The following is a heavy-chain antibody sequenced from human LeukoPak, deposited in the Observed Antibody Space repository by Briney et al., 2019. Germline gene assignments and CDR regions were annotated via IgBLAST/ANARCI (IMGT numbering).Heavy chain of an antibody. J-gene: IGHJ4*02. D-gene: IGHD1-26*01. CDR1: GGTFSSYA. V-gene: IGHV1-69*04. CDR3: ARDTPYIVGATGIDY. Sequence: VASVKVSCKASGGTFSSYAISWVRQAPGQGLEWMGRIIPILGIANYAQKFQGRVTITADKSTSTAYMELSSLRSEDTAVYYCARDTPYIVGATGIDYWGQGTLVTVSS. CDR2: IIPILGIA.